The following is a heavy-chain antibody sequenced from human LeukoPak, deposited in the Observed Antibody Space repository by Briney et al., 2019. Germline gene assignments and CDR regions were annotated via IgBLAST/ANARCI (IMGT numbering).Heavy chain of an antibody. Sequence: SETLSLTCTVSGGSISSSGYYWGWIRQPPGKGLEWIGNIYYLGATSYNPSLKSGVTISLDTPKNQFSLKLTSVTAADSAIYYCARNYYDDSGSFATYWYFDLWGRGTLVTVSS. CDR2: IYYLGAT. J-gene: IGHJ2*01. D-gene: IGHD3-22*01. CDR3: ARNYYDDSGSFATYWYFDL. V-gene: IGHV4-61*05. CDR1: GGSISSSGYY.